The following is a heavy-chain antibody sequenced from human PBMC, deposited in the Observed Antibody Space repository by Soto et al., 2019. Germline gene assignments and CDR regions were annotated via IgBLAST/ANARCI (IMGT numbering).Heavy chain of an antibody. CDR3: AKDRYRAQIKDFDY. Sequence: RLSCAASGFTFSSYAMSWVRQAPGKGLEWVSAISGSGGSTYYADSVKGRFTISRDNSKNTLSLQMNSLRAEDTAVYYCAKDRYRAQIKDFDYWGRGTLVTVSS. J-gene: IGHJ4*02. CDR2: ISGSGGST. V-gene: IGHV3-23*01. CDR1: GFTFSSYA. D-gene: IGHD3-9*01.